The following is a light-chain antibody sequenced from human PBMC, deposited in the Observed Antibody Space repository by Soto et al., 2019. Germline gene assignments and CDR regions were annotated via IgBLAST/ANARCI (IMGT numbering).Light chain of an antibody. CDR3: SSNTSSSLYV. CDR2: DVS. J-gene: IGLJ1*01. CDR1: SSDVCGSNY. Sequence: QSVLTQPASVSGSPGQSITISCTGTSSDVCGSNYVSWYQQLPGKAPKLMIYDVSDRPSGVSNRFSGSKSGNTASLTISGLQAEDESGYYCSSNTSSSLYVFGTGTKVTVL. V-gene: IGLV2-14*01.